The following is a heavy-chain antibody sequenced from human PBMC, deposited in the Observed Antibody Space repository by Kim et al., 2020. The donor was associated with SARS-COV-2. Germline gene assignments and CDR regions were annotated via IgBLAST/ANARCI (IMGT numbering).Heavy chain of an antibody. CDR3: ARVVPNYDFWSGYYYYYYGMDV. V-gene: IGHV1-18*01. CDR1: GYTFTSYG. D-gene: IGHD3-3*01. CDR2: ISAYNGNT. J-gene: IGHJ6*02. Sequence: ASVKVSCNDSGYTFTSYGISWVRQAPGQGLEWMGWISAYNGNTNYAQKLQGRVTMTTDTSTSTAYMELRSLRSDDTAVYYCARVVPNYDFWSGYYYYYYGMDVWFQGTTVTVSS.